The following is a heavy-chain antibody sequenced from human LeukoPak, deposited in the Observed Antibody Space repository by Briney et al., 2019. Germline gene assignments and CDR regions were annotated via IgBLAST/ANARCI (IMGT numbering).Heavy chain of an antibody. CDR3: AKNLLGSESFSWYFDL. CDR2: ITDSGSGT. J-gene: IGHJ2*01. Sequence: GGSLRLSCAASGVTFSSHGMSWVRQAPGKGLEWVSSITDSGSGTCYAGSVKGRFTMSRDNSKNTLYLQMNSLRAEDTAVYYCAKNLLGSESFSWYFDLWGRGTLVTVSS. D-gene: IGHD1-26*01. CDR1: GVTFSSHG. V-gene: IGHV3-23*01.